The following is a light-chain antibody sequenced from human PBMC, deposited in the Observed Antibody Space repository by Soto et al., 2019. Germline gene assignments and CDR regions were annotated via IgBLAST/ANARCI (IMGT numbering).Light chain of an antibody. J-gene: IGKJ4*01. CDR2: GTS. CDR1: QSVSSNY. CDR3: QQYGVSPAT. V-gene: IGKV3-20*01. Sequence: EIVWTQSPGILSLSPGDGATLSCRASQSVSSNYLAWYQQNPGQAPRLLIYGTSTRASGIPDRFSGSGSGTDFTLTITRLEPEDFAVYFCQQYGVSPATFGGGTKVDIK.